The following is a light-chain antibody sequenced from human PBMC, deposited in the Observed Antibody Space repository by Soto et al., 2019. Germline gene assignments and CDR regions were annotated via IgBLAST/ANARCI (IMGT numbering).Light chain of an antibody. CDR2: EVS. CDR1: TSDVGSYDL. V-gene: IGLV2-23*02. J-gene: IGLJ1*01. CDR3: CYSAGGRSSCV. Sequence: QSALTQPASVSGSPGQSITISCTGTTSDVGSYDLVSWYQQHPGKAPKIMIYEVSKRPSGDSNRFSGSKSGNTASLTISGLQAEDEADYYCCYSAGGRSSCVFGTGNEVPVL.